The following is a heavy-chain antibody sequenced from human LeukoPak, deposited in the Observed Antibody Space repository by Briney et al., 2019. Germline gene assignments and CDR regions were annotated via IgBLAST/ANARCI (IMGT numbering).Heavy chain of an antibody. D-gene: IGHD5-18*01. CDR3: ARVSGRGIQLWSGYYYYMDV. Sequence: SVRVSCKASGGTFSSYAISWVRQAPGQGLEWMGGIIPIFGTANYAQKFQGRVTITTDESTSTAYMELSSLRSEDTAVYYCARVSGRGIQLWSGYYYYMDVWGKGTTVTVSS. J-gene: IGHJ6*03. V-gene: IGHV1-69*05. CDR2: IIPIFGTA. CDR1: GGTFSSYA.